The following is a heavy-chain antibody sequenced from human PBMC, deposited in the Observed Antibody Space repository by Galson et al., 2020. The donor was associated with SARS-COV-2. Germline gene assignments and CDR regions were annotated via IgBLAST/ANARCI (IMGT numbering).Heavy chain of an antibody. CDR3: SLPYYAPGLFAFDI. Sequence: GGSLRLSCAASGFTFSNAWMSWVRQAPGKGLEWVGRIKSKTDGGTTDYAAPVKGRFTISRDDSKNTLYLQMNSLKTEDTAVYYCSLPYYAPGLFAFDIWGQGTMVTVSS. V-gene: IGHV3-15*01. CDR2: IKSKTDGGTT. D-gene: IGHD3-10*01. J-gene: IGHJ3*02. CDR1: GFTFSNAW.